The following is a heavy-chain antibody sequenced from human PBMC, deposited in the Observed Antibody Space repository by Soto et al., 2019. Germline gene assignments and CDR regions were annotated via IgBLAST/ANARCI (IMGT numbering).Heavy chain of an antibody. CDR2: ISSSSNYT. J-gene: IGHJ4*02. V-gene: IGHV3-11*06. CDR1: GFTFSDYY. D-gene: IGHD2-15*01. Sequence: PGGSLRLSCAASGFTFSDYYINWIRRAPGKGLEWVSYISSSSNYTNYADSVKGRFTISRDNAKNSLYLQMNNLRAEDTAVYYCARDRCSGGSCPTFDYWGQGTLVTVSS. CDR3: ARDRCSGGSCPTFDY.